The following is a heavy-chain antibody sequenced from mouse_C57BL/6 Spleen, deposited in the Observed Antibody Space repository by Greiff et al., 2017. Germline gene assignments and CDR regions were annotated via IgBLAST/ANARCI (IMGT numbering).Heavy chain of an antibody. V-gene: IGHV3-6*01. J-gene: IGHJ1*03. Sequence: EVQLQESGPGLVKPSQSLSLTCSVTGYSITSGYYWNWIRQFPGNKLEWMGYISYDGSNNYNPSLKNRISITRDTSKNQFFLKLNSVTTEDTATYYCARGPSSLLNWYFDVWGTGTTVTVSS. CDR2: ISYDGSN. CDR3: ARGPSSLLNWYFDV. D-gene: IGHD2-1*01. CDR1: GYSITSGYY.